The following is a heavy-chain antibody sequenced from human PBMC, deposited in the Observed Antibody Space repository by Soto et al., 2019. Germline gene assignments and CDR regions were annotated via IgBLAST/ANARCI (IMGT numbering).Heavy chain of an antibody. CDR2: ISWNSGSI. Sequence: EVQLVESGGGLVQPGRSLRLSCAASGFTFDDYAMHCVRQAPGKGLEWVSGISWNSGSIGYADSVKGRFTISRDNAKNSLYLQMNSLRAEDTALYYCAKGVYSSSPQRGYYYGMDVWGQGTTVTVSS. D-gene: IGHD6-6*01. CDR1: GFTFDDYA. CDR3: AKGVYSSSPQRGYYYGMDV. V-gene: IGHV3-9*01. J-gene: IGHJ6*02.